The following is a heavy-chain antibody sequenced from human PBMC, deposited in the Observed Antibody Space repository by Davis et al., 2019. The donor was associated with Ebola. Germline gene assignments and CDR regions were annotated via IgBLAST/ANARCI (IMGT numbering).Heavy chain of an antibody. V-gene: IGHV5-51*01. CDR2: IYPGDSDT. Sequence: KVSCKGPGYSFTSYWIGWVRQMPGKGLEWMGIIYPGDSDTRYSPSFQGQVTISADKSISTAYLQWSSLKASDTAMYYCARQGSDVLRFLEWLPSGMDVWGQGTTVTVSS. CDR3: ARQGSDVLRFLEWLPSGMDV. CDR1: GYSFTSYW. D-gene: IGHD3-3*01. J-gene: IGHJ6*02.